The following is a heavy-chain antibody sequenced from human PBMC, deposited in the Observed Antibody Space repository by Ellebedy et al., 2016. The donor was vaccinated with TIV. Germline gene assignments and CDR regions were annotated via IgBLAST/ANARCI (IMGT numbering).Heavy chain of an antibody. J-gene: IGHJ6*02. CDR3: ARVMTKVTSFSNGMDV. V-gene: IGHV7-4-1*02. CDR2: INTNTGNP. CDR1: GYTFTSYA. Sequence: ASVKVSCKASGYTFTSYAMNWVRQAPGQGLEWMGWINTNTGNPTYAQGFTGRFVFSLDTSVSTAYLQISSLKAEDTAVYYCARVMTKVTSFSNGMDVWGQGTTVTVSS. D-gene: IGHD4-11*01.